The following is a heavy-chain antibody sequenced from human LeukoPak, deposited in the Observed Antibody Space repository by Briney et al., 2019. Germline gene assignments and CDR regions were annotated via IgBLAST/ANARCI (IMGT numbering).Heavy chain of an antibody. V-gene: IGHV3-21*01. CDR1: GFTFSSYT. J-gene: IGHJ4*02. D-gene: IGHD3-22*01. CDR2: ISSSSSYI. Sequence: GGSLRHSCAASGFTFSSYTMNWVRQAPGKGLEWVSSISSSSSYIYYADSVKGRFTISRDNAKNSLYLQMNSLRAEDTAVYYCARGVTHSSGYYYWGQGTLVTVSS. CDR3: ARGVTHSSGYYY.